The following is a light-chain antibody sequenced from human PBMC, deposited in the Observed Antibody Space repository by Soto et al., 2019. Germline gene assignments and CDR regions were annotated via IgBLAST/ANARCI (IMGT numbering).Light chain of an antibody. CDR1: QSVSNNY. J-gene: IGKJ1*01. CDR2: DAS. Sequence: EIELTQSPCTLSLSPGERATLSCRASQSVSNNYLAWYQQKPGQAPRLLIYDASSRATGIPDRFSGSGSGTDFTLTISRLQPEDFAVYYCQQYGSSPVTFGQGTKVDIK. V-gene: IGKV3-20*01. CDR3: QQYGSSPVT.